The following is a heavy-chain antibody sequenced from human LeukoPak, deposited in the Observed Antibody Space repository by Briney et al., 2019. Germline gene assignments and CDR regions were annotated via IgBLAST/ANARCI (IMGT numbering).Heavy chain of an antibody. CDR3: ARTMSGAFDI. CDR1: GGSISSGGYY. D-gene: IGHD3-3*01. V-gene: IGHV4-31*03. CDR2: IYYSGST. J-gene: IGHJ3*02. Sequence: SETLSLTCTVSGGSISSGGYYWSWIRQHPGKGLEWIGNIYYSGSTYYNPSLKSRVTISVDTSKNQFSLKLSSVTAADTAVYYCARTMSGAFDIWGQGTMVTVSS.